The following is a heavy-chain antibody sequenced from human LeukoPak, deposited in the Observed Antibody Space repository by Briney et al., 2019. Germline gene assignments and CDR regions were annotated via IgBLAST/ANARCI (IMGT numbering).Heavy chain of an antibody. Sequence: GTSLRLSCAASGFTFRSYGMNWVRQAPGKGLEWVAVISYDGTNKFYVDSLRGRFTISRDNSKNTLYLQMDSLRAEDTAVYYCAEDGYYGSGTFPDYWGQGTLVTVSS. D-gene: IGHD3-10*01. CDR1: GFTFRSYG. V-gene: IGHV3-30*18. CDR3: AEDGYYGSGTFPDY. J-gene: IGHJ4*02. CDR2: ISYDGTNK.